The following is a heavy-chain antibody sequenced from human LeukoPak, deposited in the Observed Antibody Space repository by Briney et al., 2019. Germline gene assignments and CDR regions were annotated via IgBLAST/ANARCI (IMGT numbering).Heavy chain of an antibody. CDR1: GFTFSSYA. CDR3: AKDLDIVVVPAANWFDP. V-gene: IGHV3-23*01. D-gene: IGHD2-2*03. CDR2: ISGSGGST. J-gene: IGHJ5*02. Sequence: PGGSLRLSCAASGFTFSSYAMSWVRQAPGKGLEWDSAISGSGGSTYYADSVKGRFTISRDNSKNTLYLQMNSLRAEDTAVYYCAKDLDIVVVPAANWFDPWGQGTLVTVSS.